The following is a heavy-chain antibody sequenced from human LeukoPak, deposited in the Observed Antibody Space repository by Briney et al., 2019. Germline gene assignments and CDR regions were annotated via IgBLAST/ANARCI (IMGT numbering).Heavy chain of an antibody. V-gene: IGHV3-21*01. Sequence: PGGSLRLSCAASGFTFSSYWVRWVRQAPGKGLEWVSSISSSSSYIYYADSVKGRFTISRDNAKNSLYLQMNSLRAEDTAVYYCARDHSAPSWVAVAGSDYWGQGTLVTVSS. D-gene: IGHD6-19*01. CDR3: ARDHSAPSWVAVAGSDY. CDR1: GFTFSSYW. J-gene: IGHJ4*02. CDR2: ISSSSSYI.